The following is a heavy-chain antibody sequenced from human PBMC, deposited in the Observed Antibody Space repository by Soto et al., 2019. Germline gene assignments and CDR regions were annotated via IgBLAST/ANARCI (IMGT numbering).Heavy chain of an antibody. CDR1: GYSFTSYW. CDR2: IDPSDSYT. J-gene: IGHJ6*02. D-gene: IGHD3-10*01. V-gene: IGHV5-10-1*01. Sequence: PGESLKISCKGSGYSFTSYWISWVRQMPGKGLEWMGRIDPSDSYTNYSPSFQGHVTISADKSISTAYLQWGSLKASDTAMYYCARGLLEISRVYHGGFGTQGMDVWGQGTTVTVSS. CDR3: ARGLLEISRVYHGGFGTQGMDV.